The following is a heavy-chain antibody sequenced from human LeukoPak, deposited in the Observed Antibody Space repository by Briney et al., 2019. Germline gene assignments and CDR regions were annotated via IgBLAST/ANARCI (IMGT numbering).Heavy chain of an antibody. CDR1: GGSISSYY. J-gene: IGHJ6*02. CDR2: IYHSGST. D-gene: IGHD6-13*01. CDR3: ARVLRDSSSWYSSGSRGYYGMDV. Sequence: SETLSLTCTVSGGSISSYYWSWIRQPPGKGLEWIGYIYHSGSTYYNPSLKSRVTISVDRSKNQFSLKLSSVTAADTAVYYCARVLRDSSSWYSSGSRGYYGMDVWGQGTTVTVSS. V-gene: IGHV4-59*12.